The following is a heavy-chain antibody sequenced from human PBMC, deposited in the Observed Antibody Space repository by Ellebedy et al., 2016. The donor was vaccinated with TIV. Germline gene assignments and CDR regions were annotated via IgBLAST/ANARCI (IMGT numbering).Heavy chain of an antibody. Sequence: GESLKISCAASGFTFSSYSMNWVHQAPGKRLEWVSDFYKDGRTYFEDSVKGRFSIFTDTYTNTLYLQMNSLRVEDTDVYYCARIVGEYYESGHYLGFIDPWGQGTLVTVSS. CDR1: GFTFSSYS. CDR3: ARIVGEYYESGHYLGFIDP. V-gene: IGHV3-53*01. D-gene: IGHD3-22*01. J-gene: IGHJ5*02. CDR2: FYKDGRT.